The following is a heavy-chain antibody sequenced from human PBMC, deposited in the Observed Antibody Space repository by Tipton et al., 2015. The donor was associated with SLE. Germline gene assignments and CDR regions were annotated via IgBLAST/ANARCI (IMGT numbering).Heavy chain of an antibody. CDR1: GGSISSYY. V-gene: IGHV4-59*01. Sequence: TLSLTCTVSGGSISSYYWSWIRQPPGKGLEWIGYIYYSGSTNYNPSLKSRVTISVDTSKNQFSLKLSSVTAADTAVYYCARGIQLWGALHGFFDLWGRGPLVTVSS. CDR2: IYYSGST. CDR3: ARGIQLWGALHGFFDL. D-gene: IGHD5-18*01. J-gene: IGHJ2*01.